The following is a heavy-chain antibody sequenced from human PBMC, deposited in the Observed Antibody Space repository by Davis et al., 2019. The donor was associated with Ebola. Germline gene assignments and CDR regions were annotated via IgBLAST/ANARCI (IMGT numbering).Heavy chain of an antibody. CDR2: MNPNSGNT. CDR1: GYTFASYD. J-gene: IGHJ5*02. Sequence: AASVKVSCKASGYTFASYDINWVRQATGQGLEWMGWMNPNSGNTGYAQKFQGRVTMTRNTSISTAYMEVSSLRSEDTAVYYCARGKDRGRNWLDPWGQGTLVTVSS. V-gene: IGHV1-8*01. CDR3: ARGKDRGRNWLDP.